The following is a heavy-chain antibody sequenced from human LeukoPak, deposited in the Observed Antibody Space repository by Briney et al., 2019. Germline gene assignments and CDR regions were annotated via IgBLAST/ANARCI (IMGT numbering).Heavy chain of an antibody. Sequence: ASVKVSCKVSGYTLTELSMHGVRQAPGKGLDWMGGFDPEDGETIYAQKFPGRVTMTEDTSTDTAYMELSSLRSEDTAVYYCATGVAAGGSLTGWGQGTLVTVSS. CDR1: GYTLTELS. V-gene: IGHV1-24*01. D-gene: IGHD6-13*01. CDR2: FDPEDGET. J-gene: IGHJ4*02. CDR3: ATGVAAGGSLTG.